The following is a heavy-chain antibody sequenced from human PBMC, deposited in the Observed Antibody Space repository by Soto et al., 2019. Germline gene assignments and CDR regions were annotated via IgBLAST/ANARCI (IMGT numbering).Heavy chain of an antibody. D-gene: IGHD3-3*01. J-gene: IGHJ5*02. Sequence: ASVKVSCKTSGYTFNTYGINWVRQAPGQGLELMGWISAYDGKTTYTEKFQGRVTLTTDTSTSTAYMELRSLRSDDTAIYYCARDPHEFWTSYWFDPWGQGTPVTVSS. CDR1: GYTFNTYG. CDR3: ARDPHEFWTSYWFDP. V-gene: IGHV1-18*01. CDR2: ISAYDGKT.